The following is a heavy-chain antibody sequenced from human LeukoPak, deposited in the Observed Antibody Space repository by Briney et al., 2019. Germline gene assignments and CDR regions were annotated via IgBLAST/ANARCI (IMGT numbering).Heavy chain of an antibody. J-gene: IGHJ4*02. CDR3: ARLYDYVWGSYRYTGAFDY. CDR1: GYTFTGYY. V-gene: IGHV1-2*02. CDR2: INPNSGGT. D-gene: IGHD3-16*02. Sequence: WASVKVSCKASGYTFTGYYMHWVRQAPGQGLEWMGWINPNSGGTNYAQKFQGRVTMTRDTSISTAYMELSRLRSDDTAVYYCARLYDYVWGSYRYTGAFDYWGREPWSPSPQ.